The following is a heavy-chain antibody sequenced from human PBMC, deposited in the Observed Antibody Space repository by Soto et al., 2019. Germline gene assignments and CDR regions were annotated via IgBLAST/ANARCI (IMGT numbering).Heavy chain of an antibody. J-gene: IGHJ6*02. Sequence: SVKASCKTCGYTFTSSGISWVRQPPGQELEWLGWISAYNGNTNYAQKLQGRVTMTTDTSTTTAYMDLRSLRSNDTAVYYCALLAYRVGDYYEAMDVRGQGTTVTVS. D-gene: IGHD3-16*01. CDR1: GYTFTSSG. CDR3: ALLAYRVGDYYEAMDV. V-gene: IGHV1-18*01. CDR2: ISAYNGNT.